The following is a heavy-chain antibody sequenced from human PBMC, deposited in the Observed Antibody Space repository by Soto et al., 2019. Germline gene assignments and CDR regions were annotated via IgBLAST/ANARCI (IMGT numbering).Heavy chain of an antibody. D-gene: IGHD6-13*01. V-gene: IGHV4-31*03. CDR2: IYYSGST. CDR3: ARDGAAAGFDAFDI. CDR1: GGSISSGGYY. Sequence: PSETLSLTCTVSGGSISSGGYYWSWIRQHPGKGLEWIGYIYYSGSTYYNPSLKSRVTISVDTSKNQFSLKLSSVTAADTAVYYCARDGAAAGFDAFDIWGQGTMVTVSS. J-gene: IGHJ3*02.